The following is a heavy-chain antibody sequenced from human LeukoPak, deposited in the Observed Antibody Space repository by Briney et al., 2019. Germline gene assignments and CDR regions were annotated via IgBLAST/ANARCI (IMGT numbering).Heavy chain of an antibody. CDR1: GYTFTNQW. J-gene: IGHJ4*02. CDR3: ARADSSSQLYLEY. CDR2: IYPGDSDT. Sequence: GEPLKISCQASGYTFTNQWIGWVRQMPGRGLEWMGIIYPGDSDTRCSPSFQGQVTISVDKSISTSYLQWSSLKASDTAMYYCARADSSSQLYLEYWGQGTLVTVSS. V-gene: IGHV5-51*01. D-gene: IGHD6-13*01.